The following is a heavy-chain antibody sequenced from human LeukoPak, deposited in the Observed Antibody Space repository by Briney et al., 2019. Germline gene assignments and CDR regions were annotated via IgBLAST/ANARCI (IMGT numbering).Heavy chain of an antibody. Sequence: GASVKVSCKASGYTFTSYHMHWVRQAPGQGLEWMGWINTNTGNPTYAQGFTGRFIFSFDTSVSTAYLQISSLKAEDTAIYYCARVGRPFYYYYMDVWGKGTTVTVSS. CDR1: GYTFTSYH. V-gene: IGHV7-4-1*02. CDR2: INTNTGNP. D-gene: IGHD6-6*01. CDR3: ARVGRPFYYYYMDV. J-gene: IGHJ6*03.